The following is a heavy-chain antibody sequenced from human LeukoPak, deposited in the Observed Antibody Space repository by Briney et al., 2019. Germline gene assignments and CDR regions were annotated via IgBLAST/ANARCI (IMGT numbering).Heavy chain of an antibody. Sequence: PGGSLRLSCAASGFTFSRYAMSWVRQAPGKGLEWGSAISGGGDNTYYADSVRGRFTISRDNSKNTLFLQMNSLRAEDTAIYYCAKPVDGASVQRYFQHWGQGTLVTVSS. J-gene: IGHJ1*01. CDR1: GFTFSRYA. CDR3: AKPVDGASVQRYFQH. D-gene: IGHD1-1*01. V-gene: IGHV3-23*01. CDR2: ISGGGDNT.